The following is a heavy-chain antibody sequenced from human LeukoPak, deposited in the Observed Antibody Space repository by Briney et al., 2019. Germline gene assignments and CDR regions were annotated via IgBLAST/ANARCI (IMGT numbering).Heavy chain of an antibody. CDR1: GFTFSSYS. Sequence: GGSLRLSCAASGFTFSSYSMNWVRQAPGKGLEWVSSISSSSSYIYYADSVKGRFTISRDNAKNSLYLKMNSLRAEDTAVYYCARDPADILTGYYSPGYYYYGMDVWGQGTTVTVSS. D-gene: IGHD3-9*01. V-gene: IGHV3-21*01. J-gene: IGHJ6*02. CDR3: ARDPADILTGYYSPGYYYYGMDV. CDR2: ISSSSSYI.